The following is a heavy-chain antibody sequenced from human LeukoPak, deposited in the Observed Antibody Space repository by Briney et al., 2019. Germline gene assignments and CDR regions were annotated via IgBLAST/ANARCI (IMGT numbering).Heavy chain of an antibody. CDR2: INSDGSST. J-gene: IGHJ4*02. Sequence: PGGSLRLSCAASGFTFSSYWMHWVRQAPGKGLVWVSRINSDGSSTSYADSVKGRFTISRDNAKNMLYLQMNSLRAEDTAVYYCARGQYSSGWYYFDYWGQGTLVTVSS. CDR1: GFTFSSYW. CDR3: ARGQYSSGWYYFDY. V-gene: IGHV3-74*01. D-gene: IGHD6-19*01.